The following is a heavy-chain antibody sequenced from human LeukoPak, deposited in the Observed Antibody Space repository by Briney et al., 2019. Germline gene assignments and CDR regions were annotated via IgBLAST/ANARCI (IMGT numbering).Heavy chain of an antibody. CDR2: ISGSGGST. J-gene: IGHJ4*02. D-gene: IGHD3-22*01. Sequence: GGSLRLSCAASGFTFSSYAMSWVRQAPGKGLEWVSAISGSGGSTYYADSVKGRFTISRDNSKNTLYLQMNSLRAEDTAVYYCAKDRAVRDSSGYYDYWGRGTLVTVSS. V-gene: IGHV3-23*01. CDR1: GFTFSSYA. CDR3: AKDRAVRDSSGYYDY.